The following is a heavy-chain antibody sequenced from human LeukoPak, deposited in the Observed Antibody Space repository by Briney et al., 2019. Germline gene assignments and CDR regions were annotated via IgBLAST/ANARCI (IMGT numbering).Heavy chain of an antibody. CDR1: GFTFSSYG. CDR2: ISYDGSNK. Sequence: GGSPRVSCAASGFTFSSYGMHWVRQAPGKGLEWVAVISYDGSNKYYADSGKGRLTISRDNSKNTLYLQMNSLRAEDTAVYYCAKDLHAFYDSSGYFDYWGQRTMGSASS. CDR3: AKDLHAFYDSSGYFDY. V-gene: IGHV3-30*18. D-gene: IGHD3-22*01. J-gene: IGHJ4*02.